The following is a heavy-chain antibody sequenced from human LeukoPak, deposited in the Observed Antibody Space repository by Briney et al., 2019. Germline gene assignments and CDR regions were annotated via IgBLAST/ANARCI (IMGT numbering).Heavy chain of an antibody. CDR3: AKCSASYSNDAFDV. CDR1: GFTFNNYA. CDR2: IRGGGSNT. J-gene: IGHJ3*01. D-gene: IGHD3-10*02. Sequence: GGSLRLSCAASGFTFNNYAMNWVRQAPGKGLEWVSYIRGGGSNTRYSDSVKGRFIISRDNSKNILYLQMNSLRAEDTAIYYCAKCSASYSNDAFDVWGRGTMVAVSS. V-gene: IGHV3-23*01.